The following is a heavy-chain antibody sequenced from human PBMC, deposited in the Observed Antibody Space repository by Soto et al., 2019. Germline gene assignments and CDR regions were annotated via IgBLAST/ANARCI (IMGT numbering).Heavy chain of an antibody. V-gene: IGHV1-8*01. J-gene: IGHJ6*02. D-gene: IGHD3-3*01. CDR3: ARTKNYDFWSGYFFPWDHYYGMDV. Sequence: GASVKVSCKASGYTFTSYDINWVRQATGQGLEWMGWMNPNSGNTGYAQKFQGRVTMTRNTSISTAYMELSSLRSEDTAVYYCARTKNYDFWSGYFFPWDHYYGMDVWGQGTTVTVSS. CDR2: MNPNSGNT. CDR1: GYTFTSYD.